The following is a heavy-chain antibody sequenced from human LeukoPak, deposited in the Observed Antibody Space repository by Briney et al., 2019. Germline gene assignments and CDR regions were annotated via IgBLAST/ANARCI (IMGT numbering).Heavy chain of an antibody. CDR3: ARHPDYRGNSGDFDY. D-gene: IGHD4-23*01. CDR1: GGSISSSSYY. CDR2: IYYSGST. V-gene: IGHV4-39*01. J-gene: IGHJ4*02. Sequence: PSETLSLTCTVSGGSISSSSYYWGWIRQPPGKGLEWIGSIYYSGSTYYNPSLKSRVTISVDTSKNQFSLKLSSVTAADTAVYYCARHPDYRGNSGDFDYWGQGTLVTVSS.